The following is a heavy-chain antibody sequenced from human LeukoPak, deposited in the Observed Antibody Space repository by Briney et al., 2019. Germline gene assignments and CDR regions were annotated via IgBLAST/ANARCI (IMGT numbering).Heavy chain of an antibody. V-gene: IGHV4-34*01. D-gene: IGHD4-23*01. CDR1: GGSFSGYH. Sequence: TSETLSLTCAVHGGSFSGYHWNWIRQSPGKGLEWIGEINDRGHTNYNPSLESRVTISVDTSKEQFSLKLNSVTAADTAVYYCARDQTTVVTTPYYFDFWGQGTLVTVSS. CDR2: INDRGHT. J-gene: IGHJ4*02. CDR3: ARDQTTVVTTPYYFDF.